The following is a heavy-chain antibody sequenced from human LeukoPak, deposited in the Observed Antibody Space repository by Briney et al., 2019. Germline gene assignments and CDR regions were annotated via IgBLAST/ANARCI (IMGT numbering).Heavy chain of an antibody. J-gene: IGHJ6*03. CDR3: AKDLAGVATYYYYYMDV. CDR2: ISGSGGST. D-gene: IGHD5-12*01. CDR1: GFTFSDHY. V-gene: IGHV3-23*01. Sequence: GGSLRLSCAASGFTFSDHYLDWVRQAPGKGLEWVSAISGSGGSTYYADSVKGRFTISRDNSKNTLYLQMNSLRAEDTAVYYCAKDLAGVATYYYYYMDVWGKGTTVTVSS.